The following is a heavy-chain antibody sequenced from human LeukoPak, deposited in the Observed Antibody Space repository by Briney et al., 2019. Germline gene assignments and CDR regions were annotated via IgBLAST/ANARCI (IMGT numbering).Heavy chain of an antibody. V-gene: IGHV3-23*01. CDR3: AKDLMVQGVIITPLFDY. J-gene: IGHJ4*02. CDR2: ISGSGGST. D-gene: IGHD3-10*01. Sequence: GGSLGLSCAASGFTFSSYAMSWVRQAPGKGLEWVSAISGSGGSTYYADSVKGRFTISRDSSKNTLYLQMNSLRAEDTAVYYCAKDLMVQGVIITPLFDYWGQGTLVTVSS. CDR1: GFTFSSYA.